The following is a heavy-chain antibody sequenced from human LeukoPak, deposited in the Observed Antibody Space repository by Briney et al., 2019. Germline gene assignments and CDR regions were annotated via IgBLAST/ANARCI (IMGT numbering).Heavy chain of an antibody. V-gene: IGHV3-74*01. Sequence: PGGSLRLSCAASGFTFSSYWMHWVRQAPGKGLVWVSRINSDGSSTSYADSVKGRFTISRDNAKNTLYLQMNSLGAEDTAVYYCARFVAAGKTFDYWGQGTLVTVSS. CDR1: GFTFSSYW. J-gene: IGHJ4*02. CDR2: INSDGSST. CDR3: ARFVAAGKTFDY. D-gene: IGHD6-13*01.